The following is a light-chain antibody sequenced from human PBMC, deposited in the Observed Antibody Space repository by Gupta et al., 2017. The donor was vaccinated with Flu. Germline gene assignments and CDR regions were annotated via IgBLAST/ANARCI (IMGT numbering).Light chain of an antibody. V-gene: IGKV3-20*01. J-gene: IGKJ2*01. CDR3: QQDGSSPYT. CDR1: QSVSSSY. CDR2: GAS. Sequence: EIVLTQSPRTLSLSPGERATVSCRASQSVSSSYLAWYQQKPGQAPRLLIYGASSRATGIPARFSGSGSGTDFTLTISRLEPEDFAVYYCQQDGSSPYTFGQGTKLEIK.